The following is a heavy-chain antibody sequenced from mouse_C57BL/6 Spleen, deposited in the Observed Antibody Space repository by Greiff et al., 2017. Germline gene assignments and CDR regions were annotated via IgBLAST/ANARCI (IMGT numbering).Heavy chain of an antibody. V-gene: IGHV5-9*01. D-gene: IGHD1-1*01. CDR2: ISGGGGNT. J-gene: IGHJ4*01. CDR3: ARQYYGMNAMDY. Sequence: DVKLMESGGGLVKPGGSLKLSCAASGFTFSSYTMSWVRQTPEKRLEWVATISGGGGNTYYPDSVKGRFTISRDNAKNTLYLQMSSLRSEDTALYYCARQYYGMNAMDYWGQGTSVTVSS. CDR1: GFTFSSYT.